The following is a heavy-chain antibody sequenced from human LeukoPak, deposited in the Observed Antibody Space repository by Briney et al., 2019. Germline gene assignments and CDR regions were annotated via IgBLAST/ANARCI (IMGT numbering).Heavy chain of an antibody. Sequence: KSSETLSLTCAVSGYSISSGYYWGWIRQPPGKGLEWIGSIYHSGSTYYNPSLKSRVTISVDTSKNQFSLKLSSVTAADTAVYYCARGGGSGSYYRYFDYWGQGTLVTVSS. J-gene: IGHJ4*02. CDR1: GYSISSGYY. D-gene: IGHD3-10*01. CDR3: ARGGGSGSYYRYFDY. CDR2: IYHSGST. V-gene: IGHV4-38-2*01.